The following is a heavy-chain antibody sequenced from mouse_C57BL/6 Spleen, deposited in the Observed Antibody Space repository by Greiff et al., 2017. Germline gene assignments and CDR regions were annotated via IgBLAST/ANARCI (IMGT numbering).Heavy chain of an antibody. D-gene: IGHD2-4*01. CDR1: GYTFTDYE. J-gene: IGHJ3*01. Sequence: VKLMESGAELVRPGASVTLSCTASGYTFTDYEMHWVQQTPVHGLEWIGAIDPETGGTAYNQKFKGKAILTADKTSSTAYMELRNLTSEDSAVYYCTRKGAIYYDYAGFAYWGQGTLVTVSA. V-gene: IGHV1-15*01. CDR3: TRKGAIYYDYAGFAY. CDR2: IDPETGGT.